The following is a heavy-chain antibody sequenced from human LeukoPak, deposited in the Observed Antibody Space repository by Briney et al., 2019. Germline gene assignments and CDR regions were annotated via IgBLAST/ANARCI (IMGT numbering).Heavy chain of an antibody. CDR2: IKSKTDGGTT. V-gene: IGHV3-15*01. CDR3: TTDLYYYDSSGYYYPNFDY. CDR1: GFTFSNAW. Sequence: GGSLRLSCAASGFTFSNAWMSWVRQAPGKGLEWVGRIKSKTDGGTTDYAAPVKGRFTISRDDSKNTLYLQMNSLKTEDTAVYYCTTDLYYYDSSGYYYPNFDYWGQGTLVTVSS. J-gene: IGHJ4*02. D-gene: IGHD3-22*01.